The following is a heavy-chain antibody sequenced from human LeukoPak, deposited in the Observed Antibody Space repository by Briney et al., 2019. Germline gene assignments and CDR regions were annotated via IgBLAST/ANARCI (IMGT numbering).Heavy chain of an antibody. V-gene: IGHV4-59*01. Sequence: SETLSLTCTVSGGSISSYYWSWIRQPPGKGLEWIGYIYYSGSTNYNPSLKSRVTISVDTSKNQFSLKLSSVTAADTAVYYCARGYPYRGMDVWGQGTTVTVSS. CDR3: ARGYPYRGMDV. D-gene: IGHD3-16*01. CDR1: GGSISSYY. J-gene: IGHJ6*02. CDR2: IYYSGST.